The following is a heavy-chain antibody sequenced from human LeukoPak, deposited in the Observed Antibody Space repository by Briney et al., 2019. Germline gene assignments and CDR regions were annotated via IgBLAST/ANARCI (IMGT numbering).Heavy chain of an antibody. J-gene: IGHJ6*04. CDR2: INTNTGNP. D-gene: IGHD2-15*01. V-gene: IGHV7-4-1*02. CDR1: GYTFTSYA. Sequence: ASVKVSCKASGYTFTSYAMNWVRQAPGQGLEWMGWINTNTGNPTYAQGFTGRFVFFLDTSVSTAYLQISSLKAEDTAVYYCARDRVPVVAASLMDVWGKGTTVTVSS. CDR3: ARDRVPVVAASLMDV.